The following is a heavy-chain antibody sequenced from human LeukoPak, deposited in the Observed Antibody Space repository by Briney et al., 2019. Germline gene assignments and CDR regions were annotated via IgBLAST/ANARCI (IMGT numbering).Heavy chain of an antibody. V-gene: IGHV1-2*02. J-gene: IGHJ4*02. D-gene: IGHD6-19*01. Sequence: ASVKVSCKASGYTFTGYYMHWVRQAPGQGPEWMGWINPNSGGTNYAQKFQGRVTMTRDTSISTAYMELSRLRSDDTAVYYCARGPGGYSSGWSPHRYFDYWGQGTLVTVSS. CDR1: GYTFTGYY. CDR3: ARGPGGYSSGWSPHRYFDY. CDR2: INPNSGGT.